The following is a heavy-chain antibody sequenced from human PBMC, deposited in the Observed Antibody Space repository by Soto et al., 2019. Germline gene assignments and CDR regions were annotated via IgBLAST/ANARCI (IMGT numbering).Heavy chain of an antibody. CDR3: ARVGGSGSDSSGFYYYYMDG. CDR1: GFTVSNNY. D-gene: IGHD3-10*01. V-gene: IGHV3-66*01. J-gene: IGHJ6*03. Sequence: EVQLVESGGGLVQPGGSLRLSCAASGFTVSNNYMSWVRQAPGKGLEWVSVIYSGGSTYYADSVKGRFTISRDNSKNTLDLHMISVRVENTAVYYCARVGGSGSDSSGFYYYYMDGWGKGTTVTVSS. CDR2: IYSGGST.